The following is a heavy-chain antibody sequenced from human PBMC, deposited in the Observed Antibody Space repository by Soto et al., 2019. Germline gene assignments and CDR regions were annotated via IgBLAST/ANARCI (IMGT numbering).Heavy chain of an antibody. V-gene: IGHV1-3*01. CDR3: ARDAVAGPWDY. J-gene: IGHJ4*02. CDR1: GYTFTSYA. CDR2: INAGNGNT. Sequence: ASVKVSCKASGYTFTSYAMHWVRQAPGQRLEWMGRINAGNGNTRYSQKFQGRVTITRDTSASTAYMELSSLRSEDTAVYYCARDAVAGPWDYWGQGTLVTVSS. D-gene: IGHD6-19*01.